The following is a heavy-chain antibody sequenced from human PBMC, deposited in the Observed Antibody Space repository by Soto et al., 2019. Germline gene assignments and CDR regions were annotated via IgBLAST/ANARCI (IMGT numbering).Heavy chain of an antibody. Sequence: ASVKVSCKGSGYTFTSYCISWVLQAPGQGLEWMGWISAYNGNTNYAQKLQGRVTMTTDTSTSTAYMELRSLRSDDTAVYYCARPHSGSYPGLIDYWRQGTLVTVSS. J-gene: IGHJ4*02. CDR2: ISAYNGNT. CDR1: GYTFTSYC. V-gene: IGHV1-18*04. CDR3: ARPHSGSYPGLIDY. D-gene: IGHD1-26*01.